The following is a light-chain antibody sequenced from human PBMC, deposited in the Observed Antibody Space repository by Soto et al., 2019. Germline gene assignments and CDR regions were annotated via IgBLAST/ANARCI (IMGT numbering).Light chain of an antibody. CDR3: QHYNSLWT. V-gene: IGKV1-5*03. CDR2: KAS. Sequence: DIQMTQSPSALSASVGDRVTITCRASQSIGDWVAWYQQKPGKAPKLLLYKASTSESRAPSRFSGSGFGTEFTLTINSLQPDDFATYFCQHYNSLWTFGQGTKVEIK. CDR1: QSIGDW. J-gene: IGKJ1*01.